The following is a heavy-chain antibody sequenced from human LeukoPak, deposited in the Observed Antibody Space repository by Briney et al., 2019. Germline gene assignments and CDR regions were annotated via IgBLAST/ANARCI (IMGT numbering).Heavy chain of an antibody. CDR2: ISYDGSNK. D-gene: IGHD4-17*01. Sequence: PXGSLRLSCAASGFTFSSYGMHWVRQAPGKGLEWVAVISYDGSNKYYADSVKGRFTISRDNSKNTLYLQMNSLRAEDTAVYYCAKRFYGDPYYYYGMDVWGQGTTVTVSS. CDR3: AKRFYGDPYYYYGMDV. J-gene: IGHJ6*02. V-gene: IGHV3-30*18. CDR1: GFTFSSYG.